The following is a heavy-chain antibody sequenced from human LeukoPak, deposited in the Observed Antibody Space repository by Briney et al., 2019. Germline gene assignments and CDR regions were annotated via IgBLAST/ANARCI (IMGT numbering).Heavy chain of an antibody. CDR2: IYYSGST. J-gene: IGHJ4*02. CDR3: ASQYDSSGYYYFDY. V-gene: IGHV4-39*01. CDR1: GGSISSSSTY. Sequence: SETLSLTCTVSGGSISSSSTYWGWIRQPPGKGLEWIGSIYYSGSTYYSPSLKSRITISVDTSKNQFSLKLGSVTAADTAVYYCASQYDSSGYYYFDYWGQGTLVTVSS. D-gene: IGHD3-22*01.